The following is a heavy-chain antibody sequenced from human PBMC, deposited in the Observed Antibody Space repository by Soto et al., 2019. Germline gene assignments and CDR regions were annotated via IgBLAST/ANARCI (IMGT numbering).Heavy chain of an antibody. J-gene: IGHJ4*02. D-gene: IGHD4-17*01. CDR3: ARDFAPDYADYFFHX. Sequence: PGGSLRLSFAASGFTFSSCGMHWVRQAPGKGLEGVSVIWYDGSNKYYAYSVKGRFTISIDNSKNTLYLQMNSLRAEETAVYYCARDFAPDYADYFFHXWGQGTLVTVSX. V-gene: IGHV3-33*01. CDR1: GFTFSSCG. CDR2: IWYDGSNK.